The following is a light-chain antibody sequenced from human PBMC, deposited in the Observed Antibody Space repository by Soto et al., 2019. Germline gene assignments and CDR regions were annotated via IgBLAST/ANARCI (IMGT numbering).Light chain of an antibody. CDR2: AAS. Sequence: ETVMTQSPATLPVSPGERATLSCRASQSVRSNLAWYQQKPGQPPRLLIYAASTRATGVPARFSGGGSGTEFTLTINSLQSEDFAPYYCQEYDNWPLWAFGQGTKVDI. CDR3: QEYDNWPLWA. CDR1: QSVRSN. J-gene: IGKJ1*01. V-gene: IGKV3-15*01.